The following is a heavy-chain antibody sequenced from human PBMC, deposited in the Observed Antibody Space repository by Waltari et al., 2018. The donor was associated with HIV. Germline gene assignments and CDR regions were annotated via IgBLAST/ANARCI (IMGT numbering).Heavy chain of an antibody. J-gene: IGHJ6*02. CDR1: GLTVSTTF. CDR2: IYSGGST. Sequence: VQLLESGGGLVQPGGSLRLSGGASGLTVSTTFMTWVRQAPGKGLEWVSVIYSGGSTYYADSVKGRFTISRDNSKNTLYLQMNSLRAEDTAVYYCASIAYCGGDCYPRGMDVWGQGTTVTVSS. V-gene: IGHV3-66*01. D-gene: IGHD2-21*02. CDR3: ASIAYCGGDCYPRGMDV.